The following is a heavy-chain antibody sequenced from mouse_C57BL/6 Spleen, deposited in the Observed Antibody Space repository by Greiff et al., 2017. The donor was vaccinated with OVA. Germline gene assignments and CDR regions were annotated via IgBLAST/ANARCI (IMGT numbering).Heavy chain of an antibody. Sequence: EVQLVESGGGLVKPGGSLKLSCAASGFTFSSYAMSWVRQTPEKRLEWVATISDGGSYTYYPDNVKGRFTISRDNAKNNLYLQMSHLKSEDTAMYYCARDSDYGSSYAWFAYWGQGTLVTVSA. J-gene: IGHJ3*01. D-gene: IGHD1-1*01. CDR1: GFTFSSYA. CDR2: ISDGGSYT. CDR3: ARDSDYGSSYAWFAY. V-gene: IGHV5-4*01.